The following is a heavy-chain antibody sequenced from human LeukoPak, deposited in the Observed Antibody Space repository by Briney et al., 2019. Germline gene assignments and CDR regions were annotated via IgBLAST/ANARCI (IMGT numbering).Heavy chain of an antibody. CDR1: GFTFSRDW. CDR2: IKTDGSEK. V-gene: IGHV3-7*05. Sequence: GGSLRLSCAASGFTFSRDWMSWVRQAPGKGLEWGANIKTDGSEKYYVDSLKGRFIISRDNAKNSLYLQMNSLRAEDTAVYYCARDWDGSGWPIDYWGQGTLVTVSS. CDR3: ARDWDGSGWPIDY. D-gene: IGHD6-19*01. J-gene: IGHJ4*02.